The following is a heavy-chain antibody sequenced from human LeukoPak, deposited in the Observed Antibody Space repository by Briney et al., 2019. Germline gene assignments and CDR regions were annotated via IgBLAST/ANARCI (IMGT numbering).Heavy chain of an antibody. CDR2: IKSKTDGGTT. CDR3: TTREPTVTSMWGAGIVDKFDP. D-gene: IGHD4-17*01. J-gene: IGHJ5*02. V-gene: IGHV3-15*01. CDR1: GFNFSIYS. Sequence: GGSLRLSCAASGFNFSIYSMNWVRQAPGKGLEWVGRIKSKTDGGTTDYAAPVKGRFTISRDDSKTTLYLQMNSLKTEDTAVYYCTTREPTVTSMWGAGIVDKFDPWGHGTLVIVSS.